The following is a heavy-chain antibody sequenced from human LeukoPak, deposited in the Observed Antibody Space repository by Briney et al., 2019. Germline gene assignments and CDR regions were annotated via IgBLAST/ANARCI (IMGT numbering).Heavy chain of an antibody. V-gene: IGHV3-9*01. J-gene: IGHJ4*02. CDR1: GFTFDDYA. CDR3: AKSSSYDIAVSGSGYFDY. CDR2: ISWNSGSI. D-gene: IGHD6-19*01. Sequence: GRSLRLSFAASGFTFDDYAMHWVRQAPGKGLEWVSGISWNSGSIGYADSVKGRFTISRDNAKNSLYLQMNSLRAEDTALHYCAKSSSYDIAVSGSGYFDYWGQGTLVTVSS.